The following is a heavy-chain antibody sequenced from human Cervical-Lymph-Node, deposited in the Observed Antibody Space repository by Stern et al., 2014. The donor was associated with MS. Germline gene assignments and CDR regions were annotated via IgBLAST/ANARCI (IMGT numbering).Heavy chain of an antibody. Sequence: QVQLQESGPGLVKPSGTLSLTCAVSGGSINSSDWRSWVRQPPGKGVEWIGEIYHSGSTNYNSSLKSRVTISGDKSKNQFYLKVSSVTAADTAVYYCARGGLYDYWGQGTLVTVSS. D-gene: IGHD2/OR15-2a*01. CDR1: GGSINSSDW. J-gene: IGHJ4*02. CDR3: ARGGLYDY. V-gene: IGHV4-4*02. CDR2: IYHSGST.